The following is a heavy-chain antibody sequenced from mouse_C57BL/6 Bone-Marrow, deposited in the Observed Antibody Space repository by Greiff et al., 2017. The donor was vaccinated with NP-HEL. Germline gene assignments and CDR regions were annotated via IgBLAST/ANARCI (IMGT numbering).Heavy chain of an antibody. J-gene: IGHJ3*01. CDR1: GFTFSDYG. D-gene: IGHD2-1*01. CDR3: ARPPYGNYAWFAY. V-gene: IGHV5-15*01. CDR2: ISNLAYSI. Sequence: EVKLMESGGGLVQPGGSLKLSCAASGFTFSDYGMAWVRQAPRKGPEWVAFISNLAYSIYYADTVTGRFTISRENAKNTLYLEMISLRSEDTAMYYCARPPYGNYAWFAYWGQGTLVTVSA.